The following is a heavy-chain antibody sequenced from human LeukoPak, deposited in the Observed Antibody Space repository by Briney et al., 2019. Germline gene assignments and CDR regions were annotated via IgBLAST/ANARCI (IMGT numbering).Heavy chain of an antibody. D-gene: IGHD3-10*01. CDR3: AKGDMVRGVIDY. J-gene: IGHJ4*02. V-gene: IGHV3-30*18. CDR2: ISYDGSNK. Sequence: GGSLRLSCAASGFTFSSCGMHWVRQAPGKGLEWVAVISYDGSNKYYADSVKGRFTISRDNSKNTLYLQMNSLRAEDTAVYYCAKGDMVRGVIDYWGQGTLVTVSS. CDR1: GFTFSSCG.